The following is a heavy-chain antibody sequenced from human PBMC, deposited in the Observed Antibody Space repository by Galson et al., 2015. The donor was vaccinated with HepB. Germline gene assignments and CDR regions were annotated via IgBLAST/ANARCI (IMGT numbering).Heavy chain of an antibody. J-gene: IGHJ4*02. CDR2: INSDAYST. CDR1: GFTFSSYW. V-gene: IGHV3-74*01. D-gene: IGHD6-13*01. CDR3: ARGLSATALGSFDY. Sequence: SLRLSCAASGFTFSSYWMNWVRQAPGKGLVWVSRINSDAYSTSYAESVKGRFTISRDNAKNTLYLQMNSLRAEDTAVYYCARGLSATALGSFDYWCQGTLVIVSS.